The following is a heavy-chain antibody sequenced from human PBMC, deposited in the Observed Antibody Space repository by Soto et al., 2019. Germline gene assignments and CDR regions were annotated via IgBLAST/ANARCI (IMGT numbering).Heavy chain of an antibody. CDR1: GGSISSSSYY. CDR3: ARQIYNWNYGDAFDI. D-gene: IGHD1-7*01. CDR2: IYYSGST. Sequence: QLQLQESGPGLVKPSETLSLTCTVSGGSISSSSYYWGWIRQPPGKGLEWIGSIYYSGSTYYNPSLKSRVTISVDTSKNQFSLKLSSVTAADTAVYYCARQIYNWNYGDAFDIWGQGTMVTVSS. J-gene: IGHJ3*02. V-gene: IGHV4-39*01.